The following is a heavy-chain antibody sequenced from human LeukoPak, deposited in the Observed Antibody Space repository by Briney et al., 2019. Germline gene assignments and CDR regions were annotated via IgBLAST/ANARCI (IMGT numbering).Heavy chain of an antibody. CDR2: IIPILGIA. CDR1: GGTFSSYA. Sequence: SVKVSCKASGGTFSSYAISWVRQAPGQGLEWMGRIIPILGIANYAQKFQGRVTITADKSTSTAYMELSSLRSEDTAVYYCAREVVVVTAIKYGMDVWGQGTTVTVSS. D-gene: IGHD2-21*02. CDR3: AREVVVVTAIKYGMDV. V-gene: IGHV1-69*04. J-gene: IGHJ6*02.